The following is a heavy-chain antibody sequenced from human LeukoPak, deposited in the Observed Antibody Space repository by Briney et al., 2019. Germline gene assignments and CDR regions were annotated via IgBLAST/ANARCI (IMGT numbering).Heavy chain of an antibody. Sequence: SETLSLTCTVSGGSISRGVYYWSWLRQPAGKGLEWIGRVYPSGTTNYDPSLKSRVTISVDTSKNQFSLKLSSVTAADTAIYYCARLYSSASIGVHYFDYWGQGTLVTVSS. V-gene: IGHV4-61*02. D-gene: IGHD6-6*01. CDR3: ARLYSSASIGVHYFDY. CDR2: VYPSGTT. CDR1: GGSISRGVYY. J-gene: IGHJ4*02.